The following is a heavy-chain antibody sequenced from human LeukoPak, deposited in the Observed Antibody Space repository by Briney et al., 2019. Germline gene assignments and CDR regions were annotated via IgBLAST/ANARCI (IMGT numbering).Heavy chain of an antibody. CDR3: ARDSFETDIDY. V-gene: IGHV3-7*01. CDR1: GFTFRTYW. D-gene: IGHD1-14*01. CDR2: IKEDGSEQ. J-gene: IGHJ4*02. Sequence: PGRSLRLSCAVSGFTFRTYWMSWVRQAPGKGLEWVANIKEDGSEQYYVNSLKGRFTISRDNVKNSLYLQMNSLRVEDSAVYYCARDSFETDIDYWGQGTLVTVSS.